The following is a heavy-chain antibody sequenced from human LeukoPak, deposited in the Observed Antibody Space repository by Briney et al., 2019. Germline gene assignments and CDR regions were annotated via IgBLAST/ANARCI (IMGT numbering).Heavy chain of an antibody. J-gene: IGHJ4*02. CDR3: AIPYAYCGGDCYYY. V-gene: IGHV4-4*02. CDR2: IYYSGST. CDR1: GVSMSTNNW. Sequence: PSETLSLTCAVSGVSMSTNNWWSWVRQPPGKGLEWIGEIYYSGSTNYNSSLKSRVTISVDTSKNQFSLKLTSVTAADTAVYFCAIPYAYCGGDCYYYWGQGTLVTVSS. D-gene: IGHD2-21*02.